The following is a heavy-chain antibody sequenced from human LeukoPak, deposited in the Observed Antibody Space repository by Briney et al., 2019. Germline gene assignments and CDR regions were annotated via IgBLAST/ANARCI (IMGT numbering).Heavy chain of an antibody. V-gene: IGHV3-74*01. J-gene: IGHJ4*02. CDR3: APDLRGSAWSLDY. Sequence: GGSLRLSCAASGFSFSTYWMHWVRQAPGKGLVWVSRINTDGTITTYADPVKGRFTMSRDNSKNTMYLQMNSLRTEDTAVYYCAPDLRGSAWSLDYWGQGTLVTVSS. D-gene: IGHD6-13*01. CDR1: GFSFSTYW. CDR2: INTDGTIT.